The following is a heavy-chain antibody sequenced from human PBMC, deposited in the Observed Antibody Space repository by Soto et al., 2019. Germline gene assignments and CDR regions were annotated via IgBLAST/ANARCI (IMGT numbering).Heavy chain of an antibody. J-gene: IGHJ6*02. V-gene: IGHV4-59*01. CDR3: ARVSPNYYYYGMDV. CDR2: IFYSGST. Sequence: SETLSLTCTVSGGSISSYYWSWIRQPPGKGLEWIGDIFYSGSTKYNPSLKSRVTISVDTSKNQFSLKLSSVTAADTAVYYCARVSPNYYYYGMDVWGQGTTVTVSS. CDR1: GGSISSYY.